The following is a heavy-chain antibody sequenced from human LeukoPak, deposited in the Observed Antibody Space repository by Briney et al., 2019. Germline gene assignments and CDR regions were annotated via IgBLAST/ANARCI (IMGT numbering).Heavy chain of an antibody. J-gene: IGHJ4*02. CDR1: GFTFSSYG. Sequence: GGSLRLSCAASGFTFSSYGMSWVRQAPGKGLEWVSGISGSGVSTYYADSVKGRFTISRDNSKNTLYLQMNSLRAEDTAVYYCAREESSSSGYYFDYWGQGTLVTVSS. D-gene: IGHD6-6*01. CDR3: AREESSSSGYYFDY. CDR2: ISGSGVST. V-gene: IGHV3-23*01.